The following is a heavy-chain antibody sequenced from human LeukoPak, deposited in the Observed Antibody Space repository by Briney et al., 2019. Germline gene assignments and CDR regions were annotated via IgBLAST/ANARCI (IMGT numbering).Heavy chain of an antibody. CDR3: AKTVAGTLNWFDP. V-gene: IGHV3-30*18. CDR2: ISYDGSYK. J-gene: IGHJ5*02. Sequence: GGSLRLSCAAPGFIFNSYGMHWVRQAPGKGLEWVAVISYDGSYKYYADSVKGRFTISRNNSKNTLHLQMSSLRAEDTAVYYCAKTVAGTLNWFDPWGQGTLVTVSS. CDR1: GFIFNSYG. D-gene: IGHD6-19*01.